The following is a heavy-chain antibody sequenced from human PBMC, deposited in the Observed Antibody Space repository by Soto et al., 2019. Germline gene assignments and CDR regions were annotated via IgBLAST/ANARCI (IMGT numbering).Heavy chain of an antibody. CDR2: TYYRSKWSS. V-gene: IGHV6-1*01. CDR3: ARTGDYRVDY. Sequence: SQTLSLTCAISGDSVSRNSAGWNWIRQSPSRGLEWLGRTYYRSKWSSNYAVSVKSRITINPDTSKNQFSLQLRSVTPDDTAIYYCARTGDYRVDYWGQGTLVTVSS. CDR1: GDSVSRNSAG. D-gene: IGHD7-27*01. J-gene: IGHJ4*02.